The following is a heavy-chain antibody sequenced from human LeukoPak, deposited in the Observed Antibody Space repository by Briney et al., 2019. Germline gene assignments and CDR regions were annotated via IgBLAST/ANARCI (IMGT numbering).Heavy chain of an antibody. CDR3: ARGXGGRSGYYPLEDYYYYYYMDV. D-gene: IGHD3-22*01. V-gene: IGHV1-18*01. CDR2: IRVYNGNT. J-gene: IGHJ6*03. CDR1: GYTFTSYG. Sequence: ASVKVSCKASGYTFTSYGISWVRQAPGQGLEWMGWIRVYNGNTNYAQKLQGRVTMTTDTSTSTAYMELRSLRSDDTAVYYCARGXGGRSGYYPLEDYYYYYYMDVWGKGTTVTVSS.